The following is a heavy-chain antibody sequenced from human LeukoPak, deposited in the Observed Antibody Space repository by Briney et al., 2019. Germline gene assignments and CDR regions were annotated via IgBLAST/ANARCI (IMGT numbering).Heavy chain of an antibody. CDR3: ARGGGGYSHFRTFDY. D-gene: IGHD5-12*01. CDR1: GGTFSSYA. V-gene: IGHV1-69*04. CDR2: IIPILGIA. Sequence: ASVKVSCKASGGTFSSYAISWVRQAPGQGLEWMGRIIPILGIANYAQKFQGRVTITADKSTSTAYMELSSLRSEDTAVYYCARGGGGYSHFRTFDYWGQGTLVTVSS. J-gene: IGHJ4*02.